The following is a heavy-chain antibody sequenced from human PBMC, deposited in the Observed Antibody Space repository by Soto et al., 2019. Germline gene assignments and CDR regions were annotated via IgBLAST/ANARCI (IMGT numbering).Heavy chain of an antibody. Sequence: EVQLVESGGGFVKPGGSLRLSCAASGLTFSNAWMNWVRQAPGKGLEWVGRIKSKTDGGTTDYAAPVKGRFTISRDDSKNTLYLQMNSLKIDETGVYYCTTDGWTWFQSDYWGQGTLVTVSP. CDR1: GLTFSNAW. CDR3: TTDGWTWFQSDY. CDR2: IKSKTDGGTT. V-gene: IGHV3-15*07. J-gene: IGHJ4*02. D-gene: IGHD3-10*01.